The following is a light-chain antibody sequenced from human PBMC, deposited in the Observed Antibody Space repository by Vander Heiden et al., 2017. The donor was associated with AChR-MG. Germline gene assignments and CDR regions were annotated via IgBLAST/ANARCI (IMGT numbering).Light chain of an antibody. CDR2: EAC. CDR1: EGISSA. J-gene: IGKJ4*01. V-gene: IGKV1D-13*01. Sequence: AIQLTHSPSSLSASVGDSVTITCRASEGISSAVGWQQQKPGKAPKLLIYEACSLESGVPARFSGSGAGTDFTLTSSSLHAEDVANYYCQQCNNYPLTFGGGTKVEIK. CDR3: QQCNNYPLT.